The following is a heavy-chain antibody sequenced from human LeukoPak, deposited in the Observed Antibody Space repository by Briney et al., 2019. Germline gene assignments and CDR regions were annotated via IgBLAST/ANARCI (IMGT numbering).Heavy chain of an antibody. V-gene: IGHV1-46*01. J-gene: IGHJ4*02. CDR1: GYTFTRHY. D-gene: IGHD2-15*01. Sequence: ASVKVSCKASGYTFTRHYMNWVRQAPGQGLEWMGKINPSSGGTGYAQKFQGRVTMTRDTSTSTVYMELTSLRSEDTAVYYCAREVAIWGQGTLVTVSS. CDR3: AREVAI. CDR2: INPSSGGT.